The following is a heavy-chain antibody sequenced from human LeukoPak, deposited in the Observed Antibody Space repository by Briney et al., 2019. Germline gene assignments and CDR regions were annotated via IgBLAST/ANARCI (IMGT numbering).Heavy chain of an antibody. CDR2: INHSGST. J-gene: IGHJ4*02. Sequence: SETLSLTCAVYGGSFSGYYWSWIRQPPGKGLEWIEEINHSGSTNYNPSLKSRVTISVDTSKNQFSLKLSSVTAADTAVYYCARGPIVLMVYARGYYFDYWGQGTLVTVSS. V-gene: IGHV4-34*01. CDR3: ARGPIVLMVYARGYYFDY. D-gene: IGHD2-8*01. CDR1: GGSFSGYY.